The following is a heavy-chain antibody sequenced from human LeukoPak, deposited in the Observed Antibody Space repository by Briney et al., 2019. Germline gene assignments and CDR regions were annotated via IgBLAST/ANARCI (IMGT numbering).Heavy chain of an antibody. V-gene: IGHV4-59*08. CDR1: GGSISGYY. CDR3: ARQGDDYFKDWFDP. J-gene: IGHJ5*02. Sequence: SEALSLTCAVYGGSISGYYWSWIRQPPVKGLEWIGYISYSGSTNYNPSLKSRVTISVDTSKNQFSLKLSSVTAADTAVYYCARQGDDYFKDWFDPWGQGTLVTVSS. CDR2: ISYSGST. D-gene: IGHD5-24*01.